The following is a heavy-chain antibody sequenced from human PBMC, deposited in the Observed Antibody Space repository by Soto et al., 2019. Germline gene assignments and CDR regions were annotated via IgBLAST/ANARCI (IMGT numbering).Heavy chain of an antibody. CDR3: ARDMSQDFWSGSHFDY. D-gene: IGHD3-3*01. Sequence: QVQLVESGGGVVQPGRSLRLSCAASGFTFSSYGMHWVRQAPGKGLEWVAVIWYDGSNKYYADSVKGRFTISRDNSKNTLDLQMNSLRAEDTAVYYCARDMSQDFWSGSHFDYWGQGTLVTVSS. CDR2: IWYDGSNK. J-gene: IGHJ4*02. CDR1: GFTFSSYG. V-gene: IGHV3-33*01.